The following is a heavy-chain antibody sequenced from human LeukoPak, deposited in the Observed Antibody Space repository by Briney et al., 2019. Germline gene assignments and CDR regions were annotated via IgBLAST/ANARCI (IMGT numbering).Heavy chain of an antibody. D-gene: IGHD6-13*01. CDR3: TIPSSWPD. CDR2: IRSKANSYAT. CDR1: GFTFSGSA. V-gene: IGHV3-73*01. J-gene: IGHJ4*02. Sequence: GGSLRLSCAASGFTFSGSAMHWVRQASRKGLEWVGRIRSKANSYATAYAASVKGRFTISRDDSKNTAYLQMNSLKTEDTAVYYCTIPSSWPDWGQGTLVTVSS.